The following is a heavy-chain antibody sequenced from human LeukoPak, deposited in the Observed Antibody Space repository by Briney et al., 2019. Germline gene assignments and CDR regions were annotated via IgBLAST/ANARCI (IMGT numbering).Heavy chain of an antibody. Sequence: GASVKVSCKASGYIFNSYGISWVRQAPGQGLEWMGWISAFNGNTNYAQKFQGRVTMTTGTSTNTAYMELRSLSSDDTAVYFCAGDPVGANGVFDYWGQGTLVTVSS. CDR1: GYIFNSYG. D-gene: IGHD1-26*01. V-gene: IGHV1-18*01. J-gene: IGHJ4*02. CDR3: AGDPVGANGVFDY. CDR2: ISAFNGNT.